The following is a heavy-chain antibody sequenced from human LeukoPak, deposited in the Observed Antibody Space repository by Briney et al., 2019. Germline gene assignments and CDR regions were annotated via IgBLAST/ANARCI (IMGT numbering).Heavy chain of an antibody. CDR1: GYSITSDYY. D-gene: IGHD3-16*01. V-gene: IGHV4-38-2*01. CDR3: ARLMRGSQFDY. J-gene: IGHJ4*01. Sequence: SETLSLTCAVSGYSITSDYYWGWIRQSPGKGLEWIGSISDGGNTYYNSSLESRVTISRDTSKNQFSLKLTSVTASDTAVYYCARLMRGSQFDYWGHGTLVTVSS. CDR2: ISDGGNT.